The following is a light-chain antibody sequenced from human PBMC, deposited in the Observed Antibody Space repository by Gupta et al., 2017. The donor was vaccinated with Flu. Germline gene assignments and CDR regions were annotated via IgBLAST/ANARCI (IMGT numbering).Light chain of an antibody. J-gene: IGKJ1*01. CDR2: GAS. CDR3: QQDGFNRA. CDR1: QSVSSSY. Sequence: EIVLTQSPGTLSLSPGERATLSCRASQSVSSSYLAWYQQKPGQAPRLLIYGASSRANGIPDRFSGSGSGTDFTLTSSRREPEDFAVYYLQQDGFNRAFGQGTKVEIK. V-gene: IGKV3-20*01.